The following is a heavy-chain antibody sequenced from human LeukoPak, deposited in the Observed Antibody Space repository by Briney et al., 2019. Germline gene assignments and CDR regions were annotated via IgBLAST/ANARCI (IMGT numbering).Heavy chain of an antibody. CDR3: AREVAAALDP. V-gene: IGHV3-7*01. CDR1: GFIISTYW. J-gene: IGHJ5*02. CDR2: IKPDGSEE. Sequence: GSLRLSCAASGFIISTYWMSWVRPAPGKGLEWLANIKPDGSEENYVDSIEGRFTISRDNAKNSLYLQMNSLRDEDAAVYYCAREVAAALDPWGQGTLVTVSS. D-gene: IGHD6-13*01.